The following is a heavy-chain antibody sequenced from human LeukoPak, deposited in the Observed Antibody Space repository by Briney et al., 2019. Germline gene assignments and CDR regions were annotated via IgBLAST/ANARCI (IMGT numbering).Heavy chain of an antibody. CDR3: AREEVGSSWYFYYGMDV. V-gene: IGHV1-2*06. J-gene: IGHJ6*02. D-gene: IGHD6-13*01. CDR1: GCTFTGYY. Sequence: GASVKVSCKASGCTFTGYYMHWVRQAPGQGLEWMGRINPNSGGTNYAQKFQGRVTMTRDTSISTAYMELSRLRSDDTAVYYCAREEVGSSWYFYYGMDVWGQGTTVTVSS. CDR2: INPNSGGT.